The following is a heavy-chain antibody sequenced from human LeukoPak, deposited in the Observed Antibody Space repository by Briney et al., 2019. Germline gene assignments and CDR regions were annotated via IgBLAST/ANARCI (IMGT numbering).Heavy chain of an antibody. CDR1: GYTSTRYF. Sequence: ASVRDSHVASGYTSTRYFLRWVRQAPGQGPEWMGWINPNSADTNYAQKFQDRVSMTRDTSISTAYMELGRLRSDGTAVYYCARLKGCGRHTDFTLWGQGPLVTVSS. CDR3: ARLKGCGRHTDFTL. J-gene: IGHJ4*02. D-gene: IGHD1-26*01. V-gene: IGHV1-2*02. CDR2: INPNSADT.